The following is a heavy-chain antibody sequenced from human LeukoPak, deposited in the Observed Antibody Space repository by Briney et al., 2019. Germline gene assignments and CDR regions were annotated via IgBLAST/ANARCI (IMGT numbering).Heavy chain of an antibody. V-gene: IGHV4-31*03. CDR2: IYYSGST. D-gene: IGHD2-15*01. Sequence: PSQTLSLTCTVSGGSISSGGYYWSWIRQHPGKGLEWIGYIYYSGSTYYNPSLKSRVTISVDTSKNQFSLKLSSVTAADTAAYYCARDRCSGGSCYYFDYWGQGTLVTVSS. CDR3: ARDRCSGGSCYYFDY. CDR1: GGSISSGGYY. J-gene: IGHJ4*02.